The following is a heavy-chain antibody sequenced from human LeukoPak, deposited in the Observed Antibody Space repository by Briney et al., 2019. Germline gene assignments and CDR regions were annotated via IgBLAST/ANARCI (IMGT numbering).Heavy chain of an antibody. D-gene: IGHD3-10*01. Sequence: PSETLSLTRTVSGGSISSSSYYWGWIRQPPGKGLEWIGSIYYSGSTYYNPSLKSRVTISVDTSKNQFSLKLSSVTAAGTAVYYCASRRNYYGSGRAFDIWGQGTMVTVSS. J-gene: IGHJ3*02. V-gene: IGHV4-39*01. CDR1: GGSISSSSYY. CDR2: IYYSGST. CDR3: ASRRNYYGSGRAFDI.